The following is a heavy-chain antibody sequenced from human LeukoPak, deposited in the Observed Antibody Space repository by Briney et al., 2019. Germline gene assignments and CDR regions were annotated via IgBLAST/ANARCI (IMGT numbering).Heavy chain of an antibody. D-gene: IGHD2-2*01. CDR1: GGSISSGSYY. J-gene: IGHJ4*02. CDR2: IYTSGST. Sequence: SSETLSLTCTVSGGSISSGSYYWRWIRQPAGKGLQWIGRIYTSGSTNYNPSLKSRVTISVDTSKNQFSLKLSSVTAADTAVYYCATELVVPAAGRGPYFDYWGQGTLVTVSS. V-gene: IGHV4-61*02. CDR3: ATELVVPAAGRGPYFDY.